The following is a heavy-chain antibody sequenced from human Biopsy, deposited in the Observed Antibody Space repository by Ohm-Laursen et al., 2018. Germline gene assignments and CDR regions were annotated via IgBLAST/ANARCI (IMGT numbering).Heavy chain of an antibody. CDR3: ARVEDCSGDNCPRLAFDL. CDR2: MYTRGGT. D-gene: IGHD2-15*01. CDR1: AASGSGGTFY. V-gene: IGHV4-61*01. J-gene: IGHJ3*01. Sequence: SQTLSLTCTVSAASGSGGTFYWSWIWPPPGKGQERSGYMYTRGGTNYSPSLKSRVTILLDTSKNQFSLKLSSVTVADTAVYYCARVEDCSGDNCPRLAFDLWGQGTTVIVSS.